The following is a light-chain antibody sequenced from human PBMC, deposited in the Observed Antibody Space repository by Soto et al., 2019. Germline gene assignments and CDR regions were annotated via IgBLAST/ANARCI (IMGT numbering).Light chain of an antibody. Sequence: DIQMTQTPSSLSASVRDRFTITCQASQDIRNYLNWYQQKPGKAPKLLIYDASTLETGVPSRFSGSGSGTDFTFTFSSLQPEDAATYYCQQYDNLPLTFGGRTMVDIK. V-gene: IGKV1-33*01. CDR3: QQYDNLPLT. CDR2: DAS. CDR1: QDIRNY. J-gene: IGKJ4*01.